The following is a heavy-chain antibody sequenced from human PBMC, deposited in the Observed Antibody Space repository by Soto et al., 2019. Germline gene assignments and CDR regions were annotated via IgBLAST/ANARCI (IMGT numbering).Heavy chain of an antibody. V-gene: IGHV3-23*01. CDR2: ISGSGGST. CDR1: GFTFSSYA. CDR3: ARGQFGELLSSYYYGMDV. D-gene: IGHD3-10*01. Sequence: EVQLLESGGGLVQPGGSLRLSCAASGFTFSSYAMSWVRQAPGKGLEWVSAISGSGGSTYYADSVKGRFTISRDNSKNTLYLQMNSLRAEDTAVYYCARGQFGELLSSYYYGMDVWGQGTTVTVSS. J-gene: IGHJ6*02.